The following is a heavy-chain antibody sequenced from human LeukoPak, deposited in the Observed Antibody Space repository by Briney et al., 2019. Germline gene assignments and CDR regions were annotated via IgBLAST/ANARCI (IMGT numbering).Heavy chain of an antibody. CDR3: AGYCSGGNCYRRSDY. CDR1: GFTFSDYY. V-gene: IGHV3-11*01. Sequence: GGSLRLSCVASGFTFSDYYMSWIRQAPGKGLEWVSYISSSGSTIYYADSVKGRFTISRDNAKNSLYLQINSLRAEDTAVYYCAGYCSGGNCYRRSDYWGQGTLVTASS. J-gene: IGHJ4*02. CDR2: ISSSGSTI. D-gene: IGHD2-15*01.